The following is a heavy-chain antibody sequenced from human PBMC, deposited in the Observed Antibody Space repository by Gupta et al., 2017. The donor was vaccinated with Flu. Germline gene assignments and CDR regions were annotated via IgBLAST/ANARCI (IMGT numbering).Heavy chain of an antibody. Sequence: QVQLVDSGGGVVQTGRSLRRSCPASGFTFSSYGMHWVRQTPVKGLEWVAVISDDGSNEWYADSVRGRFTISRDNSKNTLFLQMNSLRPEDTAVYYCAKGGRHNWNYDGDYWGQGTLVTVSS. CDR2: ISDDGSNE. D-gene: IGHD1-7*01. CDR1: GFTFSSYG. J-gene: IGHJ4*02. V-gene: IGHV3-30*18. CDR3: AKGGRHNWNYDGDY.